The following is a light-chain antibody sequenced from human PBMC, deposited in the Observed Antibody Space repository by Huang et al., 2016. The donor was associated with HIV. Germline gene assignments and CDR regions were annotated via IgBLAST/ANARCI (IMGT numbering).Light chain of an antibody. Sequence: DIQMTQSPSSLSASVGDRVTITCRASQSISNYLTWYQQRPGKAPNLLIFGASSLQSGVPSRFSGSGSGTVFTLTISSLQPEDFATYYCQQTSTAPMYSFGQGTELEIK. CDR1: QSISNY. CDR3: QQTSTAPMYS. V-gene: IGKV1-39*01. J-gene: IGKJ2*03. CDR2: GAS.